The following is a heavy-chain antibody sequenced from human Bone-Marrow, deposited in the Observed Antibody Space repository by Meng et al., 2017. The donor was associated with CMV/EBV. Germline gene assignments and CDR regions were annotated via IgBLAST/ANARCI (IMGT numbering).Heavy chain of an antibody. Sequence: GGSLRLSCAASGFTFTSYAMHWFRQAPGKGLEWVAIISYDGTNKYYADSVKGRFTNSRDNTKNTLYLQMNSLRAEDTAVYYCASVRRDYDFWSGFPPDYWGQGTLVAVSS. CDR3: ASVRRDYDFWSGFPPDY. V-gene: IGHV3-30*04. D-gene: IGHD3-3*01. CDR1: GFTFTSYA. J-gene: IGHJ4*02. CDR2: ISYDGTNK.